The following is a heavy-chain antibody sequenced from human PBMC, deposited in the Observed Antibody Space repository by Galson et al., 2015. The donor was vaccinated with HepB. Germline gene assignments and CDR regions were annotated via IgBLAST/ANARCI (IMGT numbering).Heavy chain of an antibody. V-gene: IGHV3-21*01. J-gene: IGHJ3*02. D-gene: IGHD1-26*01. CDR2: ISSSSSYI. Sequence: SLRLSCAASGFTFSGYSVNWVRQAPGKGLEWVSSISSSSSYIYYEDSVKGRFTISRDNAKNSLYLQMNSLRARDTAVYYCARAMEGQIGWELLFVFDIWGQGTTDPVS. CDR3: ARAMEGQIGWELLFVFDI. CDR1: GFTFSGYS.